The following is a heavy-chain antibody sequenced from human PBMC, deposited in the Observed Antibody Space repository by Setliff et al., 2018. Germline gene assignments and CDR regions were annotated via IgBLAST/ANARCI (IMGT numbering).Heavy chain of an antibody. CDR3: VRDWASGDDH. CDR1: GFTFSSYA. D-gene: IGHD3-10*01. V-gene: IGHV3-23*01. Sequence: GGSLRLSCAASGFTFSSYAMSWVRQAPGKGLEWVSAISGSIGYADSVKGRFTISRDNAKNSLYLQMNILEVEDTAVYYCVRDWASGDDHWGRGTLVTVSS. J-gene: IGHJ4*02. CDR2: ISGSI.